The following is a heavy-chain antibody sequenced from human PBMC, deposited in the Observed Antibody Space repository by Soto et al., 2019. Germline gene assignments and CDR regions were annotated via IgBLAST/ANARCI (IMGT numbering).Heavy chain of an antibody. CDR2: IYYSGST. Sequence: SETLSLTCTVSGGSISSSSYYWGWIRQPPGKGLEWIGSIYYSGSTYYNPSLKSRVTISVDTSKNQFSLKLSPVTAADTAVYYCARQGGIAVAGTGYWGQGTLVTVSS. J-gene: IGHJ4*02. V-gene: IGHV4-39*01. D-gene: IGHD6-19*01. CDR1: GGSISSSSYY. CDR3: ARQGGIAVAGTGY.